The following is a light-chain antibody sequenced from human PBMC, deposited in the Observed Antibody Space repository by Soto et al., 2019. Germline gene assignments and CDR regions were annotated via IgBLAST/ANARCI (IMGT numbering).Light chain of an antibody. Sequence: EIVMTQSPATLSVSPGERATLSCRASQSVSSNLAWYQQKPGQAPRLLIYGASTRATGIPARFSGSGSGTECTITISSLQSEDFAVDYCQQYNNWPPWTFGQGTKVEIK. V-gene: IGKV3-15*01. CDR2: GAS. CDR1: QSVSSN. CDR3: QQYNNWPPWT. J-gene: IGKJ1*01.